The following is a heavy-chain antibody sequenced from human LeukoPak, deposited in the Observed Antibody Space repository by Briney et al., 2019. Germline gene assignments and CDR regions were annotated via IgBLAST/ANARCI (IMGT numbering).Heavy chain of an antibody. CDR1: GLTFSGSG. D-gene: IGHD3-9*01. CDR2: IGRQGDSDAT. V-gene: IGHV3-73*01. Sequence: GGSLRLSWAASGLTFSGSGIHWVRQASGKGLEWLGRIGRQGDSDATRYAASMKGKFTISRVDSRNTAYLQMNSLKTEDTAVYYCVGDYNFLTGLNYWGQGTLVTVSS. CDR3: VGDYNFLTGLNY. J-gene: IGHJ4*02.